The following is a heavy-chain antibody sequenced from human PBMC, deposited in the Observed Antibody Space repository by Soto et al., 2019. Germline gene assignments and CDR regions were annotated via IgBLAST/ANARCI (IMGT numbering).Heavy chain of an antibody. CDR2: RNNRDDT. D-gene: IGHD6-19*01. Sequence: TLSLTGTVSGGSISNNGYSWSWIRQHPVKGLEWIGSRNNRDDTYYHPSLKSRVTISLDTSKNQFTLRLISVTAADTALYFCERGGSGWKALNWLESWGQGTLVTVYS. V-gene: IGHV4-31*03. J-gene: IGHJ5*01. CDR3: ERGGSGWKALNWLES. CDR1: GGSISNNGYS.